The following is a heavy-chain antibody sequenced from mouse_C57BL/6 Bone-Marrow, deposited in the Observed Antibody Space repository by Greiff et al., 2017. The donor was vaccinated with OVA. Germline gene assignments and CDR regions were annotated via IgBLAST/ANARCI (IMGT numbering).Heavy chain of an antibody. D-gene: IGHD1-1*01. V-gene: IGHV1-85*01. CDR2: IYTRDGST. J-gene: IGHJ3*01. Sequence: QVHVKQSGPELVKPGASVKLSCKASGYTFTSYDINWVKQRPGQGLEWIGWIYTRDGSTKYNEKFKGKATLTVDTSSSTAYMELHSLTSEDSAVYFCARSPQRYGSSYPTWFAYWGKGTLVTVSA. CDR3: ARSPQRYGSSYPTWFAY. CDR1: GYTFTSYD.